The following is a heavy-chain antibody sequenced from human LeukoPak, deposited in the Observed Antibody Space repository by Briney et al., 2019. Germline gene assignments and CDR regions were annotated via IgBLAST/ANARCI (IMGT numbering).Heavy chain of an antibody. D-gene: IGHD3-10*01. V-gene: IGHV3-48*03. J-gene: IGHJ6*04. CDR2: ISSSGSTI. CDR3: ARDVLEYYYGSGSYYGYYYGMDV. Sequence: PGGSLRLSCAASGFTFSSYEMNWVRQAPGKGLEWVSYISSSGSTIYYADSVKGRFTISRDNAKDSLYLQMNSLRAEDTAVYYCARDVLEYYYGSGSYYGYYYGMDVWGKGTTVTVSS. CDR1: GFTFSSYE.